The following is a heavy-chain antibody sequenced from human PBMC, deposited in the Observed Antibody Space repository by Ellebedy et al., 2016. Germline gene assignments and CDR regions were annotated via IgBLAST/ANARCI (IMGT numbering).Heavy chain of an antibody. D-gene: IGHD6-13*01. V-gene: IGHV4-39*07. Sequence: SETLSLTXTVSGGSISSSNYYWGWIRQPPGRGLEWIGNIHYSGSSYYNPSLKSRVTISVGTSKNQFSLKLNSVTAADTAVYYCARGLGYISNFFAYWGQGTLVTVSS. CDR3: ARGLGYISNFFAY. J-gene: IGHJ4*02. CDR2: IHYSGSS. CDR1: GGSISSSNYY.